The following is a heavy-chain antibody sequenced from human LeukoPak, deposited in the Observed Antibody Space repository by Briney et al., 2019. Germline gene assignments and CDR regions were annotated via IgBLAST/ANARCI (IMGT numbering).Heavy chain of an antibody. CDR1: GGTFSSYA. CDR2: IIPIFGTA. V-gene: IGHV1-69*01. D-gene: IGHD3-3*01. CDR3: ASYPGRMKIFGVVQETYYYYMDV. J-gene: IGHJ6*03. Sequence: SVKVSCKASGGTFSSYAISWVRQAPGQGLEWMGGIIPIFGTANYAQKFQGRVTITADESTSTAYMELSSLRSEDTAVYYYASYPGRMKIFGVVQETYYYYMDVWGKGTTVTVSS.